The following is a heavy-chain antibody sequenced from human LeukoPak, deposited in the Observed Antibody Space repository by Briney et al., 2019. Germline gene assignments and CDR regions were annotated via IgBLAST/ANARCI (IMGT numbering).Heavy chain of an antibody. D-gene: IGHD2-8*01. CDR3: ARRRFVRGPDVVNPFDY. V-gene: IGHV4-39*01. Sequence: SETLSLTCTVSGGSISSYYWSWIRQPPGKGLEWIGSIYYSGSTYYNPSLKSRVTISVDTSKNQFSLKLSSVAAADTAVYYCARRRFVRGPDVVNPFDYWGQGTLVTVSS. CDR1: GGSISSYY. CDR2: IYYSGST. J-gene: IGHJ4*02.